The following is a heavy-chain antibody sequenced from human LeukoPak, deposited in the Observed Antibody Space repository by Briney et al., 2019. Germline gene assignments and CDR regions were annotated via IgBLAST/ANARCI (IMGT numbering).Heavy chain of an antibody. D-gene: IGHD6-19*01. CDR3: AREDSSRVLYYYYYGMDV. CDR1: GFTFSSYW. CDR2: IKQEGSEK. Sequence: QSGGSLRLSCAASGFTFSSYWMSWVRQAPGKGLEWVANIKQEGSEKYYVDSVKGRFTISRDNAKNSLYLQMNSLRAEDTAVYYCAREDSSRVLYYYYYGMDVWGQGTTVTVSS. J-gene: IGHJ6*02. V-gene: IGHV3-7*03.